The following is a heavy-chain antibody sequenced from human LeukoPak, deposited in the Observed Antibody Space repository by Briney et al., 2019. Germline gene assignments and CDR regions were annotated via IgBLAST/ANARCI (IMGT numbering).Heavy chain of an antibody. V-gene: IGHV1-2*02. D-gene: IGHD6-19*01. Sequence: ASVKVSCKASGYTFTSYGISWVRQAPGQGLEWMGWINPNSGGTNYAQKFQGRVTMTRDTSISTAYMELSRLRSDDTAVYYCARDAGIAVADPGIDYWGQGTLVTVSS. CDR1: GYTFTSYG. CDR3: ARDAGIAVADPGIDY. J-gene: IGHJ4*02. CDR2: INPNSGGT.